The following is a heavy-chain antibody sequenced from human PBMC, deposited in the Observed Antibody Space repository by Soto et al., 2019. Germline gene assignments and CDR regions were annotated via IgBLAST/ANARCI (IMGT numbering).Heavy chain of an antibody. J-gene: IGHJ4*02. CDR1: GGSFSGYY. CDR3: ARGKWLRFFDY. D-gene: IGHD5-12*01. CDR2: INHSGST. Sequence: QVQLQQWGAGLLKPSETLSLTCAVYGGSFSGYYWSWIRQPPGKGLEWIGEINHSGSTNYNPSLKRRVTISVDTSKNQFSLKLSSVTAADTAVYYCARGKWLRFFDYWGQGTLVTVSS. V-gene: IGHV4-34*01.